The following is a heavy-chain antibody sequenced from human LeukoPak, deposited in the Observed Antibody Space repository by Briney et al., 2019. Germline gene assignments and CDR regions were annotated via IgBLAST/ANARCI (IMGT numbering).Heavy chain of an antibody. CDR1: GGSFSGYY. CDR3: ARAQYDSSGQYNWFDP. V-gene: IGHV4-34*01. J-gene: IGHJ5*02. D-gene: IGHD3-22*01. Sequence: SETLSLTCAVYGGSFSGYYWSWMRQPPGKGLEWIGEINHSGSTNYNPSLKSRVTISVDTSKNQFSLKLSSVTAADTAVYYCARAQYDSSGQYNWFDPWGQGTLVTVSS. CDR2: INHSGST.